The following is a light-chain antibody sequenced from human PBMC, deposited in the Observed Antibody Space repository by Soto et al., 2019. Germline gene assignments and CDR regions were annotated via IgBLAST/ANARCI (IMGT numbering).Light chain of an antibody. CDR1: KLGDKY. V-gene: IGLV3-1*01. CDR2: PDT. Sequence: SYELTQPPSVSVSPGQTASITCSGDKLGDKYACWYQQKPGQSPVLVIYPDTKRPSGVPERFSCSNSGNTVTLTISGAQAMDEADYYCQTWDNGIAVFGGGTKLTVL. J-gene: IGLJ2*01. CDR3: QTWDNGIAV.